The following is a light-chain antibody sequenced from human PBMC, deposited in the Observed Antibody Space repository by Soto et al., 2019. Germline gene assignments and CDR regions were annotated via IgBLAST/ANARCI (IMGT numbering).Light chain of an antibody. CDR2: LGS. V-gene: IGKV2-28*01. Sequence: DLVMTQSPLSLPVTPGEPASISCRSSQSLLHSNGYNYLDWYLQKPGQSPQLLIYLGSNRASGVPDRFSGSGSGTDFTLKISRVEAEDVGVYYGMQALQTWTFGQGTKVEIK. CDR1: QSLLHSNGYNY. CDR3: MQALQTWT. J-gene: IGKJ1*01.